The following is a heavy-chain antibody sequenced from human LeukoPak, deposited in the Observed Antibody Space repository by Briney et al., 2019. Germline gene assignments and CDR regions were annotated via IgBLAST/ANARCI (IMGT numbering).Heavy chain of an antibody. CDR3: ANSRGVSTNFDQ. J-gene: IGHJ4*02. Sequence: GGSLRLSCAASGFTFSSYGMHWVRQAPGKGLEWVSAISGSGGSTYYADSVKGRFTISRDNSKNTLYLQMNSLRAEDTAVYYCANSRGVSTNFDQWGQGTLVTVSS. V-gene: IGHV3-23*01. CDR2: ISGSGGST. CDR1: GFTFSSYG. D-gene: IGHD5/OR15-5a*01.